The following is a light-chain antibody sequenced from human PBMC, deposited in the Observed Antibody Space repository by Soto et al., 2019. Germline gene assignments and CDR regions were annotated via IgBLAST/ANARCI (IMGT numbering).Light chain of an antibody. CDR1: QSVSNN. V-gene: IGKV3-15*01. CDR2: GAS. CDR3: HQYNTWSPLA. J-gene: IGKJ4*01. Sequence: EIVMTQSPATLSVSPGERATLSCRASQSVSNNFAWYQQKPGQAPRLLIFGASTRATGIPARFSGSGSGTEFTLTISSLQSEDFAVYYCHQYNTWSPLAFGGGTKVETK.